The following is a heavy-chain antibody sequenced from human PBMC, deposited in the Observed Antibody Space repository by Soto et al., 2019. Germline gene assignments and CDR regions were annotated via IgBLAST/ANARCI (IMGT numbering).Heavy chain of an antibody. CDR1: GGTFSSYA. CDR2: IIPIFGTA. V-gene: IGHV1-69*06. J-gene: IGHJ6*02. D-gene: IGHD6-6*01. CDR3: ARASYSSSPLGYYYYYGMDV. Sequence: VASVKVSCKASGGTFSSYAISWVRQAPGQGLEWMGGIIPIFGTANYAQKFQGRVTITADKSTSTAYMELSSLRSEDTAVYYCARASYSSSPLGYYYYYGMDVWGQGTTVTVSS.